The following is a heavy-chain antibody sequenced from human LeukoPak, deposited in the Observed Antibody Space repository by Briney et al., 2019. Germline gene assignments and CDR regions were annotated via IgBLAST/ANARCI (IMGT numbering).Heavy chain of an antibody. CDR2: ISSSSSYI. CDR1: GFTFSSYS. Sequence: GGSLRLSCAASGFTFSSYSMNWVRQAPGKGLEWVSSISSSSSYIYYADSVKGRFTIFRDNAKNSLYLQMNSLRAEDTAVYYCASLSGSYSWVFDYWGQGTLVTVSS. J-gene: IGHJ4*02. V-gene: IGHV3-21*01. CDR3: ASLSGSYSWVFDY. D-gene: IGHD1-26*01.